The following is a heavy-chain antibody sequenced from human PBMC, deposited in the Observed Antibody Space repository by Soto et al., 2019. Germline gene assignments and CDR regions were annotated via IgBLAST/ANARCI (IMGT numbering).Heavy chain of an antibody. CDR2: INPLGFST. CDR1: GYTFTSYN. Sequence: QVQLVQSGAEVKKPGASVKVSCKASGYTFTSYNMHCVRQAPGQGLEWVGMINPLGFSTTYAQKFRGRGTMTMDTSTSIVYMELTNLRSEDTAVYYCARSAGLFGELYWFDPWGQGTLVTVSS. D-gene: IGHD3-10*02. CDR3: ARSAGLFGELYWFDP. V-gene: IGHV1-46*01. J-gene: IGHJ5*02.